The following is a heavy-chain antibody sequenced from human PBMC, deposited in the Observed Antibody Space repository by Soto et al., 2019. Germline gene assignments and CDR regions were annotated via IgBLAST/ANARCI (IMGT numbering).Heavy chain of an antibody. CDR2: IYSGGST. V-gene: IGHV3-66*01. CDR1: GFTVSSNY. Sequence: GGSLRLSCAASGFTVSSNYMSWVRQAPGKGLEWVSVIYSGGSTYYADSVKGRFTISRDNSKNTLYLQMSSLRAEDTAVYYCARSITMVRGVKTFYYYYYMDVWGKGTTVTVS. D-gene: IGHD3-10*01. CDR3: ARSITMVRGVKTFYYYYYMDV. J-gene: IGHJ6*03.